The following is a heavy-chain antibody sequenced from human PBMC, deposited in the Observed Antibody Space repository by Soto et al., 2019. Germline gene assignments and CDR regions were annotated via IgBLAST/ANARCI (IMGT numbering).Heavy chain of an antibody. D-gene: IGHD2-21*01. V-gene: IGHV4-31*03. CDR1: GGSISSGGYY. J-gene: IGHJ3*02. Sequence: QVQLQESGPGLVKPSQTLSLTCTVSGGSISSGGYYWSWIRQHPGKGLEWIGYIYYSGSTYYNPSLKSRVTISVDTSKNQFSLKLSSVTAADTAVYYGARTYCGGGGCDAFDIWGQGTMVTVSS. CDR2: IYYSGST. CDR3: ARTYCGGGGCDAFDI.